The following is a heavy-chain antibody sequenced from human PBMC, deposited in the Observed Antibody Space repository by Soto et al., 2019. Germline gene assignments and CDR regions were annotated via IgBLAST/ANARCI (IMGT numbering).Heavy chain of an antibody. CDR2: LYTDDTT. D-gene: IGHD6-13*01. J-gene: IGHJ6*02. CDR3: ARGPLVRVDYYYGMDV. CDR1: GFSVSGNF. V-gene: IGHV3-53*02. Sequence: EVQLVETGGGLIQPGGSLRLSCVASGFSVSGNFMSWVRQPPGRGLEWVSILYTDDTTHYAESVKGRFTISRDNSKNTVYLQMNSLTAADTAVYYCARGPLVRVDYYYGMDVWGQGTTVTVSS.